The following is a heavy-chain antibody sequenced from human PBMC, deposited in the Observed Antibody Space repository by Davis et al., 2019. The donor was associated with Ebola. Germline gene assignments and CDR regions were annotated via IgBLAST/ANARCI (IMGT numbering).Heavy chain of an antibody. CDR2: IYYSGST. D-gene: IGHD2-2*01. V-gene: IGHV4-61*01. CDR1: GGSVSSGSYY. J-gene: IGHJ6*02. Sequence: PSETLSLTCTVSGGSVSSGSYYWSWIRQPPGKGLEWIGYIYYSGSTNYNPSLKSRVTISVDTSKNQFSLKLSSVTAADTAVYYCARDRDRRGAIPAAPRDYFYYGMDVWGQGTTVTVSS. CDR3: ARDRDRRGAIPAAPRDYFYYGMDV.